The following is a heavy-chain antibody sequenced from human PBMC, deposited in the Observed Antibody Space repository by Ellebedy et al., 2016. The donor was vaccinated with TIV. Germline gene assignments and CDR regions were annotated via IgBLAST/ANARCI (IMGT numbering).Heavy chain of an antibody. Sequence: AASVKVSCKASGYTFSDYGIAWLRQAPGQGLEWMAWISDYNGNTDYAQSLQGRVTVTTDTSTSTAYMELRNLKSDDMAVCYCARWEDRSGSAIYWGQGTLVTVSS. CDR2: ISDYNGNT. V-gene: IGHV1-18*03. CDR1: GYTFSDYG. CDR3: ARWEDRSGSAIY. D-gene: IGHD3-22*01. J-gene: IGHJ4*02.